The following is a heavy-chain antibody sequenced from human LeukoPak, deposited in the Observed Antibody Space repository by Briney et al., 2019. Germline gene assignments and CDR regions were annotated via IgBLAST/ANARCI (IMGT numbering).Heavy chain of an antibody. CDR3: NRGTYYWVY. V-gene: IGHV1-2*06. Sequence: ASLKVSCKASGYIFSGYYIHWVRQAPGQGLEWMGRIHPTSGVTNFAQKFQDRVTMTRDTSISTAYMELSRLRYDDTAVYYCNRGTYYWVYWGQGTLVTVSS. D-gene: IGHD3-16*01. CDR1: GYIFSGYY. J-gene: IGHJ4*02. CDR2: IHPTSGVT.